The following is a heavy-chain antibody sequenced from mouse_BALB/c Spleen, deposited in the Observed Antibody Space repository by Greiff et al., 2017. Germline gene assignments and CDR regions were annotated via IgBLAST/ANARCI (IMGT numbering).Heavy chain of an antibody. J-gene: IGHJ1*01. CDR3: ARRSSYGNYGWYFDV. V-gene: IGHV3-8*02. CDR2: ISYSGST. D-gene: IGHD2-10*02. Sequence: VQLKESGPSLVKPSQTLSLTCSVTGDSITSGYWNWIRKFPGNKLEYMGYISYSGSTYYNPSLKSRISITRDTSKNQYYLQLNSVTTEDTATYYCARRSSYGNYGWYFDVWGAGTTVTVSS. CDR1: GDSITSGY.